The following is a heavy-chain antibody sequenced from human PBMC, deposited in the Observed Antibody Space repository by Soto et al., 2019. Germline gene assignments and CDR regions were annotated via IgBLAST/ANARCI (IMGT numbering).Heavy chain of an antibody. D-gene: IGHD3-3*01. V-gene: IGHV3-9*01. CDR2: ISWNSDSI. CDR3: TKVGGLYDFWSGPLHFDL. Sequence: EAQLVESGGGLVQPGRSLRLSCAGSGFIFDDFAIHWVRQAPGKGVEWVSGISWNSDSIGYADSVKGRFTISRDNTKNALYLQRNSLRVEDTALYYCTKVGGLYDFWSGPLHFDLWGQGTLVTVSS. J-gene: IGHJ4*02. CDR1: GFIFDDFA.